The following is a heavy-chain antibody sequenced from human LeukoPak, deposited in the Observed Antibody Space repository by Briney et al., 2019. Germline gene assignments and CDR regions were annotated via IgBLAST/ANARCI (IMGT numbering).Heavy chain of an antibody. CDR1: GFTFSSYS. CDR3: ARDLLGGDGSGHDY. V-gene: IGHV3-48*02. CDR2: ISSSSSTI. Sequence: PGGSLRPSCAASGFTFSSYSMNWVRQAPGKGLEWVSYISSSSSTIYYADSVKGRFTISRDNAKNSLYLQMNSLRDEDTAVYYCARDLLGGDGSGHDYWGQGTLVTVSS. D-gene: IGHD3-22*01. J-gene: IGHJ4*02.